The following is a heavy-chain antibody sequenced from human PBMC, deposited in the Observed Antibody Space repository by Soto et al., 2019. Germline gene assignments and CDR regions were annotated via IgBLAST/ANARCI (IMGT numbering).Heavy chain of an antibody. CDR1: GFNFSSYW. CDR2: IKEDGSEK. J-gene: IGHJ3*01. Sequence: EVQRVETGGGLVQPGGSLRLSCAASGFNFSSYWMTWVRQAPGKGPEWVANIKEDGSEKYYVNSVKGRFTISRDNAKNSLFLQMNSLRDEDTAVYYCARDPDLSWGQGTMVTVSS. V-gene: IGHV3-7*01. CDR3: ARDPDLS.